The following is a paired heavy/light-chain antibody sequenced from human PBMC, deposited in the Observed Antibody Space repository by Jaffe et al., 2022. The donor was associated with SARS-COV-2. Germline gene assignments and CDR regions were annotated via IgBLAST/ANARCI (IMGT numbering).Heavy chain of an antibody. V-gene: IGHV3-9*01. CDR1: GFTFDGYA. CDR2: IDWNSGRI. J-gene: IGHJ4*02. Sequence: EAQLAESGGGLVQPGRSLRLSCAGSGFTFDGYAMHWVRQAPGKGLEWVSGIDWNSGRIAYGDAVKGRFTIFRDNAKNALYLQMNSLRAEDTALYYCIKDIRPGGLDQWGQGVLVTVSS. CDR3: IKDIRPGGLDQ. D-gene: IGHD2-15*01.
Light chain of an antibody. V-gene: IGKV2-30*01. Sequence: DVVMTQSPLSLPVTLGQPASISCRSGQSLVYSDGNTYLNWFHQRPGQSPRRLIYKVSNRDSGVPNRFSGSASGTTFTLKISRVEAEDVGVYFCMQASHWPYTFGQGTKLEIK. CDR1: QSLVYSDGNTY. CDR2: KVS. CDR3: MQASHWPYT. J-gene: IGKJ2*01.